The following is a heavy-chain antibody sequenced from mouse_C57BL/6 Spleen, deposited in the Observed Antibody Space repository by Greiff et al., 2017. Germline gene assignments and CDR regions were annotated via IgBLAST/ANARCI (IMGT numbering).Heavy chain of an antibody. Sequence: QVQLQQSGAELVKPGASVKLSCKASGYTFTSYWMHWVKQRPGQGLEWIGYINPGSGYTKYNQKFKDKATLTADKSSSTAYMQRSGLTYEDSAVYYCASEGITTVGDYWGQGTLVTVSA. CDR1: GYTFTSYW. J-gene: IGHJ3*01. CDR2: INPGSGYT. CDR3: ASEGITTVGDY. V-gene: IGHV1-7*01. D-gene: IGHD1-1*01.